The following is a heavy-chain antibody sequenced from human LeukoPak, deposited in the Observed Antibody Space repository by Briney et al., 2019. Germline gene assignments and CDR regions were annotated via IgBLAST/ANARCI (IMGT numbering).Heavy chain of an antibody. V-gene: IGHV3-30*04. CDR3: ARGIAAAVTNFDY. CDR2: ISNDGRSK. D-gene: IGHD6-13*01. J-gene: IGHJ4*02. Sequence: GGSLRLSCAASGITFSNYAMHWVRQAPGKGLEWVAVISNDGRSKHYSDSVKGRVTISRDNSKSTQYLQMNRLTTEDTAVYYCARGIAAAVTNFDYWGQGTLVTVSS. CDR1: GITFSNYA.